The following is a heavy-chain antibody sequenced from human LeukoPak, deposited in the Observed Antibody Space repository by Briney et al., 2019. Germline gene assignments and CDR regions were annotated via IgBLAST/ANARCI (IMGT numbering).Heavy chain of an antibody. CDR1: GYTFTSYY. V-gene: IGHV1-46*01. CDR2: INPSGGST. Sequence: GASVKVSCKASGYTFTSYYMHWVRQAPGQGLEWMGIINPSGGSTSYAQKFQGRVTMTRDTSTSTVYMELSSLRYEDTAVYYCARDLPPYYYDSSGEGFDYWGQGTLVTVSS. J-gene: IGHJ4*02. CDR3: ARDLPPYYYDSSGEGFDY. D-gene: IGHD3-22*01.